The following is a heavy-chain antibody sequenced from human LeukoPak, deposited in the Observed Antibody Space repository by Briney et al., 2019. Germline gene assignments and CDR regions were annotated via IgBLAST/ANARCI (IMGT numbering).Heavy chain of an antibody. CDR1: GYTFTTYY. Sequence: ASVKVSCKASGYTFTTYYIHWVRQAPEQGLEWMGTINPTGDSTRYAQKFQGRVTITRDMSTDTVYMELSSLRSEDTAVYYCARGYSSGWYNYWGQGTLVTVSS. CDR2: INPTGDST. CDR3: ARGYSSGWYNY. D-gene: IGHD6-19*01. J-gene: IGHJ4*02. V-gene: IGHV1-46*01.